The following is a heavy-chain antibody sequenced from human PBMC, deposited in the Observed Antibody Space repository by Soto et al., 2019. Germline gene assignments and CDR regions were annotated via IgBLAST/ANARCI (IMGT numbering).Heavy chain of an antibody. CDR1: GYTFTSYA. J-gene: IGHJ3*02. CDR2: INAGNGNT. CDR3: ARGLAAAHDAFDI. V-gene: IGHV1-3*01. Sequence: GASVKVSCKASGYTFTSYAMHWVRQAPGQRLEWMGWINAGNGNTKYSQKFQGRVTITRDTSASTAYMELSSLRSEDTTVYYCARGLAAAHDAFDIWGQGTMVTVSS. D-gene: IGHD6-13*01.